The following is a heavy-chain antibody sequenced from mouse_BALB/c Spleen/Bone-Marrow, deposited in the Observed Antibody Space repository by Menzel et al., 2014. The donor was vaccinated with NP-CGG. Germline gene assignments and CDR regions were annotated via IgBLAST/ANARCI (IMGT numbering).Heavy chain of an antibody. D-gene: IGHD6-1*02. J-gene: IGHJ4*01. CDR2: ISNGDGST. Sequence: EVKEVESGGGLVQPGGSLKISCATSGFTFSDFYMYWVRQTPDRRLEWVAYISNGDGSTYYPDTVKGRFTISRYNAKNTLYLQMRRLKSEDTAMYYCTIESYGYSMDHWVQGTSVTVSS. CDR3: TIESYGYSMDH. V-gene: IGHV5-12*02. CDR1: GFTFSDFY.